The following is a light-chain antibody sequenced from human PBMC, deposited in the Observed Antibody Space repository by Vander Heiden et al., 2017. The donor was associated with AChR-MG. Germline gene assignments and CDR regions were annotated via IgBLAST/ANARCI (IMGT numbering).Light chain of an antibody. J-gene: IGKJ4*01. Sequence: EIVMTQSPLSLPVTPGEPASISCRSSQSLLYRNGDNYLDWYLQKPGQSPQLLIYLVSKRAAGVPDRFSGSGSGTDFTLKISRVGAEDVGVYYCRQALQSPLTFGGGTKVEIK. V-gene: IGKV2-28*01. CDR1: QSLLYRNGDNY. CDR2: LVS. CDR3: RQALQSPLT.